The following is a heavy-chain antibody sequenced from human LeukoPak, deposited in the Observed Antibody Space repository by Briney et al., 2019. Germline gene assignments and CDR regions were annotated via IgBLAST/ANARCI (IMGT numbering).Heavy chain of an antibody. J-gene: IGHJ3*02. CDR1: ECTFSRYW. V-gene: IGHV3-7*03. CDR2: IKQDGSTK. Sequence: GGSLRLSCAASECTFSRYWMSWVRQAPGKGLEWVANIKQDGSTKYYLDSVKGRFTISRDNAKNSLYLQMNSLRAEDTAVYYCARDDAFDIWGQGTMVTVSS. CDR3: ARDDAFDI.